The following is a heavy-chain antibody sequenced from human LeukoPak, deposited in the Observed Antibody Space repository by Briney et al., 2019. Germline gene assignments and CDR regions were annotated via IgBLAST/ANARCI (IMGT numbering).Heavy chain of an antibody. CDR1: GFTFSDHY. CDR3: AIVPFLRGYDSSGYYPDY. J-gene: IGHJ4*02. CDR2: TTNKATSYTT. D-gene: IGHD3-22*01. Sequence: GGSLRLSCAASGFTFSDHYMDWVRQAPGKGLEWVGRTTNKATSYTTAYAASVKGRFTSSSVDSKDSVYLQINSLKTEDTAVDYCAIVPFLRGYDSSGYYPDYGGQGTGVSVSS. V-gene: IGHV3-72*01.